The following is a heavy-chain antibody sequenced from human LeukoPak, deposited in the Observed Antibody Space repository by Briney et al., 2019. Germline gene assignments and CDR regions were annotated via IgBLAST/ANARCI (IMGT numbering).Heavy chain of an antibody. CDR1: GYTFTSYD. CDR2: MNPNSGNT. D-gene: IGHD2-8*01. V-gene: IGHV1-8*03. J-gene: IGHJ6*03. CDR3: ARVTRKLGYCTNGVCYYYYYMDV. Sequence: ASVKVSCKASGYTFTSYDIHWVRQATGQGLEWMGWMNPNSGNTGYAQKFQGRVTITRNTSISTAYMELSSLRSEDTAVYYCARVTRKLGYCTNGVCYYYYYMDVWGKGTTVTVSS.